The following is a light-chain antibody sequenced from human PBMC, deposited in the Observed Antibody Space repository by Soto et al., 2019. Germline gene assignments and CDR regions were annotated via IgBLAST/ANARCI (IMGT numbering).Light chain of an antibody. CDR1: SSDVGSYNL. CDR3: CSYAGSSTLV. V-gene: IGLV2-23*02. CDR2: EVS. Sequence: QSALTQPASVSGSPGQSITISCTGTSSDVGSYNLVSWYQQHPGKAPKLMIYEVSKRPSGVSNRFSGSKSGNTASLTISGLKAEDEAVFYCCSYAGSSTLVFGGGTKLPVL. J-gene: IGLJ2*01.